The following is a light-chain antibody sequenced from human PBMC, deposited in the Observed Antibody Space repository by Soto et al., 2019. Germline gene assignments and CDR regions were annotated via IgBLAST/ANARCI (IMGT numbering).Light chain of an antibody. CDR2: GAS. CDR1: QNVRTF. J-gene: IGKJ3*01. V-gene: IGKV3-11*01. Sequence: EVFLTHSPATLSLSPGERSTLSCRASQNVRTFLDWYQQKPGQAPRLLIYGASNRGTCIPCRLRGRGSGTDFPITISSLEPEDFAVYYCQQRSNCPRTFSRVTKADSK. CDR3: QQRSNCPRT.